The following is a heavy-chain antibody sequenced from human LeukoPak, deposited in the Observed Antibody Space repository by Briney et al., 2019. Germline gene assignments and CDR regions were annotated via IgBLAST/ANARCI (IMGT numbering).Heavy chain of an antibody. V-gene: IGHV1-8*01. CDR2: MNPNSGNT. CDR3: ARSLPYYDFWSGKIGYYYYGMDV. Sequence: ASVKVSCKASGYTFTSYDINWVRQATGQGLEWMGWMNPNSGNTGYAQKFQGRVTMTRNTSISTAYMELGSLRSEDTAVYYCARSLPYYDFWSGKIGYYYYGMDVWGQGTTVTVSS. CDR1: GYTFTSYD. D-gene: IGHD3-3*01. J-gene: IGHJ6*02.